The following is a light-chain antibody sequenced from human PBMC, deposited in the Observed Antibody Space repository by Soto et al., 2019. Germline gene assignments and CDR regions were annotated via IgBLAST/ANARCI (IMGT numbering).Light chain of an antibody. J-gene: IGKJ5*01. CDR3: QQYNTYST. V-gene: IGKV3-15*01. CDR1: QSVSIL. CDR2: GAS. Sequence: EIVMTQSPATLSVSPGERATLSCRASQSVSILLAWYQQKPGQAPRLLIYGASSRATGIPARFSGSGSGTDFTLTISSLQPDDFATYYCQQYNTYSTFGQGTRLEIK.